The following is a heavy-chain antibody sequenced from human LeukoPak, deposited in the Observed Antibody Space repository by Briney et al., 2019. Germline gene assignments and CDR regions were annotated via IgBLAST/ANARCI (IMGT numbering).Heavy chain of an antibody. V-gene: IGHV3-48*04. CDR2: ISSSGSTI. J-gene: IGHJ4*02. CDR3: ARVQDTAMVYYFDY. Sequence: GGSLRLSCAASGFTFSSYSMSWIRQAPGKGLKWVSYISSSGSTIYYADSVKGRFTISRDNAKKSLYLQMNSLRAEDTAVYYCARVQDTAMVYYFDYWGQGTLVTVSS. CDR1: GFTFSSYS. D-gene: IGHD5-18*01.